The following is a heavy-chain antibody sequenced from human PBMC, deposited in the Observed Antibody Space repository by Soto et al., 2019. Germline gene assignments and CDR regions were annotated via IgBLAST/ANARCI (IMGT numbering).Heavy chain of an antibody. V-gene: IGHV1-3*04. CDR1: GYTFTSYP. D-gene: IGHD2-15*01. CDR2: INIGNGNT. CDR3: AREPLCGGRCYLNYFDP. J-gene: IGHJ5*02. Sequence: QVQLVQSGAEVKKPGASVKVSCKASGYTFTSYPMHWVRQAPGQRLEWMGWINIGNGNTQYSQKFHGRVTITSYTSASIAYIELSSLTSEDTAVYYCAREPLCGGRCYLNYFDPWGQGTLVTVSS.